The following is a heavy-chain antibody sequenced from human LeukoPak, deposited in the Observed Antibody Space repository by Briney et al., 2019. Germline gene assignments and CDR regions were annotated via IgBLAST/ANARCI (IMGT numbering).Heavy chain of an antibody. V-gene: IGHV3-21*01. CDR2: ITRGSIYT. D-gene: IGHD4-17*01. CDR1: GFTFSNYN. CDR3: ARDYSTVTTFFDY. Sequence: GGSLRLSCAASGFTFSNYNMNWVRQTPGKGLEWVSSITRGSIYTFYADSVKGRFTISRDNAKNSLYLQMSSLRAEDTAVYYCARDYSTVTTFFDYWGQGTLVTVSS. J-gene: IGHJ4*02.